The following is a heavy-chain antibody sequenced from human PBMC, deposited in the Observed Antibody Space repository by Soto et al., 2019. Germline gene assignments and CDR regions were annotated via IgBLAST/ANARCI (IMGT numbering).Heavy chain of an antibody. V-gene: IGHV1-18*01. Sequence: QGHLVQSEAEVKKSGASVKVSCKASGYTFTRYGISWVRQAPGQGLEWMGWISGYNGDTNYAQKFQGRVSMTLDTSTGTAYMELRSLTSDDTAIYYCASPTVTPHYGMDVWGQGTTVTVSS. CDR2: ISGYNGDT. D-gene: IGHD4-17*01. J-gene: IGHJ6*02. CDR1: GYTFTRYG. CDR3: ASPTVTPHYGMDV.